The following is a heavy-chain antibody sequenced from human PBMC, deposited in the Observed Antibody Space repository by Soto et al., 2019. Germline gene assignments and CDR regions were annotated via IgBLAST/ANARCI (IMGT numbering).Heavy chain of an antibody. CDR2: ISGSGGST. D-gene: IGHD4-17*01. J-gene: IGHJ1*01. CDR1: GFTFSSYG. V-gene: IGHV3-23*01. CDR3: AKDPQHDDGDYLQYFQH. Sequence: GGSLRLSCAASGFTFSSYGMSWVRQGPGKGLEWVSAISGSGGSTYYADSVKGRFTISRDNSKNTLYLQMNSLRAEDTAVYYCAKDPQHDDGDYLQYFQHWGQGTLVTVSS.